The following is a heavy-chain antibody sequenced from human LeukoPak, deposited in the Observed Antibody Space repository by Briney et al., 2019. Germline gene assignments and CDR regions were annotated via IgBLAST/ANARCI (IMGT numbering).Heavy chain of an antibody. J-gene: IGHJ6*02. CDR1: SGSITNYY. CDR3: ARDPGSLTPLYGMDV. Sequence: SETLSLTCTVSSGSITNYYWNWIRQPAGKGLEWIGRIYTSGSTNYNPSLKSRVTISVDTSKNQFSLKLSSVTAADTAVYYCARDPGSLTPLYGMDVWGQGTTVTVSS. V-gene: IGHV4-4*07. CDR2: IYTSGST. D-gene: IGHD1-14*01.